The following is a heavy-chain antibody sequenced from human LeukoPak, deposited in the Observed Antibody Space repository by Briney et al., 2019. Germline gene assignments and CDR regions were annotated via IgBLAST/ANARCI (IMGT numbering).Heavy chain of an antibody. CDR1: GFTVSSNY. Sequence: QTGGSLRLSCAASGFTVSSNYMSWVRQAPGKGLEWVSVIYSGGSTYYADSVKGRFTISRDNSKNTLYLQMNSLRAEDTAVYYCALIHSSSSTYYYYYGMDVWGQGTTVTVSS. CDR3: ALIHSSSSTYYYYYGMDV. D-gene: IGHD6-6*01. CDR2: IYSGGST. V-gene: IGHV3-66*02. J-gene: IGHJ6*02.